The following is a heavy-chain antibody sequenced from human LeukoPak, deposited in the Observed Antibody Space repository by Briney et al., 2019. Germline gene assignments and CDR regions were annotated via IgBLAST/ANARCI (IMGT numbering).Heavy chain of an antibody. J-gene: IGHJ4*02. CDR3: ARVYCGGGPCYSRGLIDS. CDR1: GYTFTSYG. CDR2: ISAYNGNT. V-gene: IGHV1-18*01. D-gene: IGHD2-15*01. Sequence: ASVKVSCKASGYTFTSYGISWVRQAPGQGLEWMGWISAYNGNTNYAQKLQGRVTITRDTSTSTVYMELSSLRSGDTAVYYCARVYCGGGPCYSRGLIDSWGQGTLVTVSS.